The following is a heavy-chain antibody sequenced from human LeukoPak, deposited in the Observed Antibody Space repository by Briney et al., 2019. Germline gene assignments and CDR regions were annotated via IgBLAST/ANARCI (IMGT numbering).Heavy chain of an antibody. V-gene: IGHV4-59*01. Sequence: SETLSLTCTVSGGSISSYYWSWIRQPPGKGLEWIGYIYYSGSTNYNPSLKSRVTISVDTSKNQFSLKLSSVTAADTAVYYCAREVTVAGLYYFDYWGQGTLATVSS. CDR2: IYYSGST. J-gene: IGHJ4*02. CDR1: GGSISSYY. CDR3: AREVTVAGLYYFDY. D-gene: IGHD6-19*01.